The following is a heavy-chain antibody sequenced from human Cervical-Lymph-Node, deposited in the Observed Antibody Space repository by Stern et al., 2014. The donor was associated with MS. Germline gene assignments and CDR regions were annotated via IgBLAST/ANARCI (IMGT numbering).Heavy chain of an antibody. CDR3: ANSLVASGH. D-gene: IGHD2-8*02. CDR1: GGTLTTHP. J-gene: IGHJ4*02. Sequence: VQLVESGAEVKKPGSSVKVSCKASGGTLTTHPITWVRQAPGQGLEWLGGIIPFLYTANYATTFQGRITIPADTSTSTTYLRISSVRSDDTAVYFCANSLVASGHWGQGTLVIVS. CDR2: IIPFLYTA. V-gene: IGHV1-69*06.